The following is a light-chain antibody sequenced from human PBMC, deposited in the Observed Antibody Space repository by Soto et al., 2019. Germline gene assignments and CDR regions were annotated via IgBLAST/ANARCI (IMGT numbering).Light chain of an antibody. Sequence: EIGMPQSPATLSVSPGERAILSCRASQSVTTNLDCYQQNPGQAHRLLMYGASTRATGVPARFSGGGSGTDFTILISGLQSEDFADYYCQQYHDWPPYTCGQGTNLEVK. CDR2: GAS. V-gene: IGKV3-15*01. CDR1: QSVTTN. J-gene: IGKJ2*01. CDR3: QQYHDWPPYT.